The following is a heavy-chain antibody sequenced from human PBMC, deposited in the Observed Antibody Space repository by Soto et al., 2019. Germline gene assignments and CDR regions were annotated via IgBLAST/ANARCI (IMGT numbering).Heavy chain of an antibody. CDR3: AREAEVPAAIHWFDP. CDR1: GGSFSGYY. Sequence: QVQLQQWGAGLLKPSETLSLTCAVYGGSFSGYYWSWIRQPPGKGLEWIGEINHSGSTNYNPSLKSRVTISVDTSKNQFSLKLSSVTAADTAVYYCAREAEVPAAIHWFDPWGQGTLVTVSS. V-gene: IGHV4-34*01. D-gene: IGHD2-2*01. CDR2: INHSGST. J-gene: IGHJ5*02.